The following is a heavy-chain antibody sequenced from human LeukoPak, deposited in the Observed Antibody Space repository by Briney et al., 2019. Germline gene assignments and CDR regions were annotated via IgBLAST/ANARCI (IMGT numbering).Heavy chain of an antibody. CDR1: GFTFSSYA. Sequence: PGGSLRLSCAASGFTFSSYAMSWVRQAPGKGLEWVSAISGSGGSTYYADSVKGRFTISRDNSKNTLYLQMNSLRAEDTAVYYCAKDLYSSSWYGGGDYWGQGTLVTVSS. J-gene: IGHJ4*02. V-gene: IGHV3-23*01. CDR2: ISGSGGST. CDR3: AKDLYSSSWYGGGDY. D-gene: IGHD6-13*01.